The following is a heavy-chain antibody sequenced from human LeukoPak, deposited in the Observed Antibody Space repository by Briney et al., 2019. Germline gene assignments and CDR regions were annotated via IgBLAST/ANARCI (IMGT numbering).Heavy chain of an antibody. CDR3: ARAGFGSSSWYGSWFDY. CDR1: GDSVSSNSAA. D-gene: IGHD6-13*01. V-gene: IGHV6-1*01. J-gene: IGHJ4*02. CDR2: TYYRSKWYN. Sequence: PSQTLSLTCAISGDSVSSNSAAWNWTRQSPSRGLEWLGRTYYRSKWYNDYAVSVKSRITINPDTSKNQFSLQLNSVTPEDTAVYYCARAGFGSSSWYGSWFDYWGQGTLVTVSS.